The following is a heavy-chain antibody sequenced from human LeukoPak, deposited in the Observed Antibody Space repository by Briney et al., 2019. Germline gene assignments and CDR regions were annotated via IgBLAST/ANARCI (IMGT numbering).Heavy chain of an antibody. J-gene: IGHJ4*02. CDR3: AKPIVGITRGSDY. D-gene: IGHD1-26*01. Sequence: GGSLRLSCVASGFTFSSYAMSWARQAPGKGLEWVSAISVSGGSTYYPDSVKGRFTISRDNAKNTLYLQMNSLRAEDTAVYYCAKPIVGITRGSDYWGQGTLVTVSS. CDR1: GFTFSSYA. V-gene: IGHV3-23*01. CDR2: ISVSGGST.